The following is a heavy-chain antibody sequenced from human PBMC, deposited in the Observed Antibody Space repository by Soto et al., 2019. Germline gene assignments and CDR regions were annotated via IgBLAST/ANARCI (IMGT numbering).Heavy chain of an antibody. CDR3: ARERSGSSSGSYYYYYGMAV. J-gene: IGHJ6*02. D-gene: IGHD6-6*01. CDR2: INPSGGST. Sequence: ASVKVSCKASGYTFTSYYMHWVRQAPGQGLEWMGIINPSGGSTSYAQKFQGRVTMTRDTSTSTVYMELSSLRSEDTAVYYCARERSGSSSGSYYYYYGMAVWGQGTTVTVSS. CDR1: GYTFTSYY. V-gene: IGHV1-46*01.